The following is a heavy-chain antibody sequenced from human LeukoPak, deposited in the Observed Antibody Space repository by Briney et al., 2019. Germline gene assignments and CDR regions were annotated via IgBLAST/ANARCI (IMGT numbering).Heavy chain of an antibody. CDR2: IYYSGST. D-gene: IGHD6-13*01. V-gene: IGHV4-39*01. CDR3: ARGPLPGYSSSWYGGFDY. CDR1: GGSISSSSYH. Sequence: SETLSLTCTVSGGSISSSSYHWGWIRLPPGKGLEWIGNIYYSGSTFYNPSLKSRVTMSVDTSKNQFSLKLSSVTAADTVVYYCARGPLPGYSSSWYGGFDYWGQGTLVTVSS. J-gene: IGHJ4*02.